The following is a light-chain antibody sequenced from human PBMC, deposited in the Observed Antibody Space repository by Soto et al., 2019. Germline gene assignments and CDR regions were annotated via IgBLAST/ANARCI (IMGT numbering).Light chain of an antibody. V-gene: IGKV4-1*01. Sequence: DIVMTQSPDSLAVSLGERATINCKSSQSVLYSSNNKNYLAWYQQKPGQPPKLLIYWASNRESGVPDQFSGSGSGTDFTLSISSLQAEDVAVYYCQQYYSTSLTFGGGTKVEIK. J-gene: IGKJ4*01. CDR2: WAS. CDR1: QSVLYSSNNKNY. CDR3: QQYYSTSLT.